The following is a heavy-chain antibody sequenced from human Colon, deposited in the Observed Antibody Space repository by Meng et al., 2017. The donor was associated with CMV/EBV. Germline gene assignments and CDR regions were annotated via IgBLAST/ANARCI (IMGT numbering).Heavy chain of an antibody. CDR3: AKDQSSRIDY. CDR2: ISKDGNNT. Sequence: GESLKISCAASGFVFPNTCMHWVRQAPGRGLEWVTFISKDGNNTFYGDSVKGRFTSSRDNSKNTVSLQMDTLRPEDTAVYYCAKDQSSRIDYWGQGTLVTVSS. CDR1: GFVFPNTC. D-gene: IGHD6-6*01. V-gene: IGHV3-30*02. J-gene: IGHJ4*02.